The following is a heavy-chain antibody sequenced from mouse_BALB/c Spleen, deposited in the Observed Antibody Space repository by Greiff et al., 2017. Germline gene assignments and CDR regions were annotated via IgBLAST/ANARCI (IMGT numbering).Heavy chain of an antibody. CDR2: ISSGSSTI. D-gene: IGHD1-1*01. J-gene: IGHJ3*01. CDR3: ARGDYYGSSAWFAY. V-gene: IGHV5-17*02. Sequence: EVHLVESGGGLVQPGGSRKLSCAASGFTFSSFGMHWVRQAPEKGLEWVAYISSGSSTIYYADTVKGRFTISRDNPKNTLFLQMTSLRSEDTAMYYCARGDYYGSSAWFAYWGQGTLVTVSA. CDR1: GFTFSSFG.